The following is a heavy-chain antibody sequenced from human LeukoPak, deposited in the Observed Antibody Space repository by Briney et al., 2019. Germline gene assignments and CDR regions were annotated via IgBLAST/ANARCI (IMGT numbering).Heavy chain of an antibody. Sequence: ASVKVSCKASGYTFTSYYMHWVRQAPGQGLEWMGRINPKNGGTNYAQKFQGRVTMTRDTSINTAFMELSRLNSDDTAVYFCARDGYGGNSFDYWGQGTLVTVSS. CDR2: INPKNGGT. CDR1: GYTFTSYY. D-gene: IGHD4-23*01. J-gene: IGHJ4*02. CDR3: ARDGYGGNSFDY. V-gene: IGHV1-2*06.